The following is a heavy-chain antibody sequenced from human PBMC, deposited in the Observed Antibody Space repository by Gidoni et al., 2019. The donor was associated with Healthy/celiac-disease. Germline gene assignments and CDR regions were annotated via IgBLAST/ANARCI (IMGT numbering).Heavy chain of an antibody. CDR1: GSTFPSYG. D-gene: IGHD3-10*01. CDR3: ARRVMVRGVRRGKWFDH. J-gene: IGHJ5*02. Sequence: QVQLVHSGAEVKKPGASLKVSCTASGSTFPSYGISWVRQAPGQGREWMGWTSAYNGNTNDAQKLQGRVTRTTDTSTSKAYMELRRLRSDDTAVYYCARRVMVRGVRRGKWFDHWGQGNLVNLSS. V-gene: IGHV1-18*01. CDR2: TSAYNGNT.